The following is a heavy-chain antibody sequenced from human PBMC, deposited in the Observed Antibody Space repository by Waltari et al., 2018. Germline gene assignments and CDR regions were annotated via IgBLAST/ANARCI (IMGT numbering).Heavy chain of an antibody. CDR2: INHSGST. D-gene: IGHD4-17*01. Sequence: QVQLQQWGAGLLKPSETLSLTCAVYGGSFSGYYWSWIRQPPGKGLEWIGEINHSGSTNYNPSLKSRVTISVDTSKNQFSLKLRSVTAADTAVYYCARGPDYGDHYFDYWGQGTLVTVSS. V-gene: IGHV4-34*01. J-gene: IGHJ4*02. CDR1: GGSFSGYY. CDR3: ARGPDYGDHYFDY.